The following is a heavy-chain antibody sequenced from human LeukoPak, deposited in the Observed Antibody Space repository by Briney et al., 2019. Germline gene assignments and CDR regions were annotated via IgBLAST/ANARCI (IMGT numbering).Heavy chain of an antibody. CDR2: IYSDGTT. Sequence: PSETLSLTCTVSGGLISGSYWSWIRQPAGKGLEWIGRIYSDGTTNHNLSLGSRVTMSVDRSKNQFSLDLTFVTAADTAVYYCARYGYYYDSSGLGFFDLWGRGSLVTVSS. CDR3: ARYGYYYDSSGLGFFDL. V-gene: IGHV4-4*07. CDR1: GGLISGSY. D-gene: IGHD3-22*01. J-gene: IGHJ2*01.